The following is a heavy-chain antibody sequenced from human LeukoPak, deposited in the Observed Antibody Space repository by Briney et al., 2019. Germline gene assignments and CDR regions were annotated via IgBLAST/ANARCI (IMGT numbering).Heavy chain of an antibody. Sequence: GGSLRLSCAASGFTFSSYEMNWVRQAPGKGLEWVSYISSSGSTIYYADSVKGRFTISRDNAKNSLYLQMNSLRAEDTAVYYCAKESRGSYYFSFDYWGQGTLVTVSS. CDR2: ISSSGSTI. CDR3: AKESRGSYYFSFDY. D-gene: IGHD1-26*01. CDR1: GFTFSSYE. J-gene: IGHJ4*02. V-gene: IGHV3-48*03.